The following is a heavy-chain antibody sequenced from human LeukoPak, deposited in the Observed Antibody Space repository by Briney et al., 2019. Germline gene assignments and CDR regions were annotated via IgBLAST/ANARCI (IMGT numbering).Heavy chain of an antibody. CDR1: GFTVSSNY. J-gene: IGHJ3*02. D-gene: IGHD2-15*01. V-gene: IGHV3-53*01. Sequence: GGSLRLSCAASGFTVSSNYMSWVRQAPGTGLEGLSVIYSGGSTYYADSVKGRFTISRDNSKNTLYLQMNSLRAEDTAVYYCARSCSGGSCYLAFDIWGQGTMVTVSS. CDR3: ARSCSGGSCYLAFDI. CDR2: IYSGGST.